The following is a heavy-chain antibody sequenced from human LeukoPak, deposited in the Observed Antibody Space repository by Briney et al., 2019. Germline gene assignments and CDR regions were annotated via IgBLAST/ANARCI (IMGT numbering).Heavy chain of an antibody. CDR3: AKDLRGLGAFDI. Sequence: PGGSLRLSCAASGFTFSSYSMNWVRQAPGKGLEWVSAISGSGGSTYYADSVKGRFTISRDNSKNTLYLQMNSLRAEDTAVYYCAKDLRGLGAFDIWGQGTMVTVSS. V-gene: IGHV3-23*01. CDR2: ISGSGGST. CDR1: GFTFSSYS. D-gene: IGHD3-10*01. J-gene: IGHJ3*02.